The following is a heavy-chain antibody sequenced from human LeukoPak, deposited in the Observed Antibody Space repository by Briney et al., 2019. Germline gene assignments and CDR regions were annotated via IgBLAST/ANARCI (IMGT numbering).Heavy chain of an antibody. CDR3: AKRGSSETRWYPFDY. CDR1: GFIFGKYA. J-gene: IGHJ4*02. Sequence: GGSLRLSCVGSGFIFGKYAMTWVRQAPGKGLEWVSTISGGGDSTWNADSVKGRFSVSRDNSKNTLYLQMSSLRVEDTAVYYCAKRGSSETRWYPFDYWGQGTLVTVSS. V-gene: IGHV3-23*01. D-gene: IGHD2-15*01. CDR2: ISGGGDST.